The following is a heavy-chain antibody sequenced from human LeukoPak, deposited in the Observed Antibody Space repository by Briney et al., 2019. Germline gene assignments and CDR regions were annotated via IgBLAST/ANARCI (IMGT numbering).Heavy chain of an antibody. D-gene: IGHD1-1*01. J-gene: IGHJ4*02. CDR1: GFIFSNDA. Sequence: GRSLRLSCAASGFIFSNDAMHWVRQAPGKGLEWVAFIWFDGSNKHYADSVKGRFTISRDNSEDTLYLQMNSLRAEDTAVYYCVRDPSGSGFAFDSWGQGALVTVSS. V-gene: IGHV3-33*01. CDR2: IWFDGSNK. CDR3: VRDPSGSGFAFDS.